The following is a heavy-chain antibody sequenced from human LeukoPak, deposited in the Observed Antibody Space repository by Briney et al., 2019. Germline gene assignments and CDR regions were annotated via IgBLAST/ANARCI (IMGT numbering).Heavy chain of an antibody. CDR3: ARPSDQLLYSSAFDI. CDR2: IWYDGSNK. Sequence: GGSLRLSCAASGFTFSSYGMHWVRQAPGKGLEWVAVIWYDGSNKYYADSVKGRFTISRDNSKNTLYLQMNSLRAEDTAVYYCARPSDQLLYSSAFDIWGQGTMVTVSS. J-gene: IGHJ3*02. CDR1: GFTFSSYG. D-gene: IGHD2-2*02. V-gene: IGHV3-33*01.